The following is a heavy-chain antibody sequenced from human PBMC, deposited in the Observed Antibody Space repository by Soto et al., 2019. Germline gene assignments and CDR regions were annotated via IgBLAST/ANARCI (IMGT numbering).Heavy chain of an antibody. CDR3: AKDRSTSRTGTTSPNYYYYGMDV. D-gene: IGHD1-7*01. J-gene: IGHJ6*02. CDR2: ISGSGGST. V-gene: IGHV3-23*01. Sequence: GGSLRLSCAASGFTFSSYAMSWVRQAPGKGLEWVSAISGSGGSTYYADSVKGRFTISRDNSKNTLYLQMNSLRAEDTAVYYCAKDRSTSRTGTTSPNYYYYGMDVWGQGTTVTVS. CDR1: GFTFSSYA.